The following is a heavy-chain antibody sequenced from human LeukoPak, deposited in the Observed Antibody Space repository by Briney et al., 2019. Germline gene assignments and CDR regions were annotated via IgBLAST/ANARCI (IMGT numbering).Heavy chain of an antibody. CDR1: GFTFSSYW. D-gene: IGHD2-2*01. CDR3: ARDLGELLPAAPSG. J-gene: IGHJ4*02. V-gene: IGHV3-7*01. CDR2: IKQDGSEK. Sequence: GSLRLSCAAAGFTFSSYWMSWVRQAPGKGLEWVANIKQDGSEKYYVDSVKGRFTISRDNAKNSLYLQMNSLRAEDTAVYYCARDLGELLPAAPSGWGQGTLVTVSS.